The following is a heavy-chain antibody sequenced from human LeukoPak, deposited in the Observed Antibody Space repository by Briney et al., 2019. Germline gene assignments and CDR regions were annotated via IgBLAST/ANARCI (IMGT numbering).Heavy chain of an antibody. CDR1: GFTFSSYG. D-gene: IGHD6-19*01. V-gene: IGHV3-30*02. J-gene: IGHJ4*02. CDR2: IRYDGSNK. CDR3: AIVIGSGWSHDY. Sequence: GGSLRLSCAASGFTFSSYGMHWVRQAPGKGLEWVAFIRYDGSNKYYADSVKGRSTISRDNSKNTLYLQMNSLRAEDTAVYYCAIVIGSGWSHDYWGQGTLVTVSS.